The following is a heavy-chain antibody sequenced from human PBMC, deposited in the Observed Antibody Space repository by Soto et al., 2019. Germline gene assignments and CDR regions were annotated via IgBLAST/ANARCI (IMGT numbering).Heavy chain of an antibody. V-gene: IGHV1-8*01. CDR1: GYTFTSYD. Sequence: ASVKVSCKASGYTFTSYDINWVRQATGQGLEWMGWMNPNSGNTGYAQKFQGRVTMTRNTSISTAYMELSSLRSEDTAVYYCARFSLARRLNYYGMDVWGQGTTVTVSS. D-gene: IGHD6-25*01. CDR2: MNPNSGNT. CDR3: ARFSLARRLNYYGMDV. J-gene: IGHJ6*02.